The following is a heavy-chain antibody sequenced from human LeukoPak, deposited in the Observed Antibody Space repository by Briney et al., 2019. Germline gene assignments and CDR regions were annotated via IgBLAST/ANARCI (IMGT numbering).Heavy chain of an antibody. V-gene: IGHV4-39*01. D-gene: IGHD6-19*01. Sequence: SETLSLTCTVSGCSISSSSYYWGWIRPPPGQGLEWMGSINYGGRNYDNPFLKSRVTISVDTSKHHFPLKLNSVTAADTAVYYCARPLSRYSSSGWYFYRGVSGWFDPWGQGTLVTVSS. J-gene: IGHJ5*02. CDR1: GCSISSSSYY. CDR2: INYGGRN. CDR3: ARPLSRYSSSGWYFYRGVSGWFDP.